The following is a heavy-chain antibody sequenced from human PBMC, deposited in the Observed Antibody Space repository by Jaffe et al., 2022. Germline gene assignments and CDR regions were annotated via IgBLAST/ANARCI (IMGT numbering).Heavy chain of an antibody. D-gene: IGHD6-13*01. V-gene: IGHV3-49*04. Sequence: EVQLVESGGDLVQTGRSLRLSCSASGFTFGDYAMTWVRQAPGKGLEWVGFMRSKVYGGTTQYAASVNGRFTISRDDSKSIAYLQMNSLETEDTAMYYCSRALFSSSRINWYFDLWGRGTLVTVSS. J-gene: IGHJ2*01. CDR2: MRSKVYGGTT. CDR3: SRALFSSSRINWYFDL. CDR1: GFTFGDYA.